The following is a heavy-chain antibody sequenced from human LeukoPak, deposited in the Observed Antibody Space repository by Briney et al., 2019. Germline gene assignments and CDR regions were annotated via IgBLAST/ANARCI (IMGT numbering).Heavy chain of an antibody. Sequence: ASVKVSCKASGYTFTSYGITWVRQAHGQGLEWMGWINTNTGNPTYAQGFTGRFVFSLDTSVSTAFLQISSLKAEDTAVYYCARGIDGYKLDYWGQGTLVTVSS. CDR1: GYTFTSYG. D-gene: IGHD5-24*01. CDR3: ARGIDGYKLDY. J-gene: IGHJ4*02. CDR2: INTNTGNP. V-gene: IGHV7-4-1*02.